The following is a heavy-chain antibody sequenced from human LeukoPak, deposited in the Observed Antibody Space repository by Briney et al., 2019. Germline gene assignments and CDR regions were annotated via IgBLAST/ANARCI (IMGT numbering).Heavy chain of an antibody. V-gene: IGHV5-51*01. CDR1: GYTFTTQW. Sequence: GESLKISCKGSGYTFTTQWIAWVRQMPGKGLEWMGIIYPGDSDTRYGPSFQGQVTISADKSISTAYLQWSSLKASDTAMYYCAKVFHDTYYYGSGPPYYFDYWGQGTLVSVSS. J-gene: IGHJ4*02. CDR2: IYPGDSDT. CDR3: AKVFHDTYYYGSGPPYYFDY. D-gene: IGHD3-10*01.